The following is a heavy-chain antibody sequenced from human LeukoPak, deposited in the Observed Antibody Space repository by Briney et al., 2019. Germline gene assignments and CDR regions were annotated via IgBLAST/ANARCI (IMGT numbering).Heavy chain of an antibody. CDR3: ARCNPENIAALGGGWFDP. Sequence: SETPSLTCTVSGGSISSYYWSWIRQPPGKGLEWIGYIYYSGSTNYNPSLKSRATISVDTSKNQFSLRLNSVTAADTAVYYCARCNPENIAALGGGWFDPWGQGTLVAVSS. D-gene: IGHD6-13*01. CDR1: GGSISSYY. J-gene: IGHJ5*02. CDR2: IYYSGST. V-gene: IGHV4-59*01.